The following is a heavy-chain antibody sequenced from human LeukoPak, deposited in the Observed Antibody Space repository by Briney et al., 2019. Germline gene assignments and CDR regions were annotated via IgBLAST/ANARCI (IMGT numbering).Heavy chain of an antibody. V-gene: IGHV3-33*08. CDR1: GFSVSSFS. CDR2: IWYDGSNK. J-gene: IGHJ4*02. D-gene: IGHD6-19*01. Sequence: PGGSLRLSCAASGFSVSSFSMNWVRQAPGKGLEWVAVIWYDGSNKYYADSVKGRFTVSRDNSKNALYLQMNSLRAEDTAVYYCATAVASSSGWYADYWGQGTLVTVSS. CDR3: ATAVASSSGWYADY.